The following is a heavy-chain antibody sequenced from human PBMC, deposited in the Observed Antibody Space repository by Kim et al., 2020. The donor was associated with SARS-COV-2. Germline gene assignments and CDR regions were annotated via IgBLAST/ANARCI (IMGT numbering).Heavy chain of an antibody. J-gene: IGHJ4*02. CDR2: IYYSGST. CDR1: GGSISSGGYY. V-gene: IGHV4-31*03. Sequence: SQTLSLTCTVSGGSISSGGYYWSWIRQHPGKGLEWIGYIYYSGSTYYNPSLKSRVTISVDTSKNQFSLKLSSVTAADTAVYYCASGDILTGPYLDYWGQGTLVTVSS. D-gene: IGHD3-9*01. CDR3: ASGDILTGPYLDY.